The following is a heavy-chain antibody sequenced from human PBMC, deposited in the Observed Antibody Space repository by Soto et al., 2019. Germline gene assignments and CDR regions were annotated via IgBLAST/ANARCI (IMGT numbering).Heavy chain of an antibody. D-gene: IGHD2-15*01. V-gene: IGHV1-69*01. J-gene: IGHJ4*02. CDR1: GGGFNSYA. CDR2: LNPSFGTA. Sequence: QVQLVQSGAEVKKPGSSVKVSCKASGGGFNSYAFSWVRQAPGQGLEWMGALNPSFGTANYAQKFQGRVTITADESTTTVYMDLSSLTPDHTAMYFCARAGDCSGGSCYSFILDYWGQGTQVTVSS. CDR3: ARAGDCSGGSCYSFILDY.